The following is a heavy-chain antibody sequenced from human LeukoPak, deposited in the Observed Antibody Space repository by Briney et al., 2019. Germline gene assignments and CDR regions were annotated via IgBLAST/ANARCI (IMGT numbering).Heavy chain of an antibody. V-gene: IGHV4-31*03. CDR1: GGSINSGGYY. D-gene: IGHD3/OR15-3a*01. Sequence: SETLSLTCTVSGGSINSGGYYWSWIRHHPGKGLEWIGYIYYSGSTYYNPSLKSRVTISLETSKNQFSLKLSSVTAADTAVYYCVRDVDYLGRPSRLDPWGQGTLVTVYS. CDR2: IYYSGST. J-gene: IGHJ5*02. CDR3: VRDVDYLGRPSRLDP.